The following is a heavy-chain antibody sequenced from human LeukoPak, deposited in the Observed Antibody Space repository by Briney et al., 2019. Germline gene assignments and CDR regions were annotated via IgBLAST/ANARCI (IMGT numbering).Heavy chain of an antibody. CDR2: IGGSSGST. Sequence: PGGSLRLSCATSGFSFSSYAMNWVRQAPGKGLEWVSAIGGSSGSTYYADSVKGRFTISRDNSKNTLYLQMNSLRAEDTAVYYCAKVLGVPGYYYYMDVWGKGTTVTISS. CDR1: GFSFSSYA. CDR3: AKVLGVPGYYYYMDV. V-gene: IGHV3-23*01. D-gene: IGHD6-6*01. J-gene: IGHJ6*03.